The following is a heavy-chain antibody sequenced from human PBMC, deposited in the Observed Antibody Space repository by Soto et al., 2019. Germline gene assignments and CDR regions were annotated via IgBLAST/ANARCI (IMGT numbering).Heavy chain of an antibody. Sequence: QITLKESGPTLVKPTQTLTLTCTFSGFSFGVSGVGVGWIRQPPGRALEWLGLVFWNDDKRYSPSLERRLTLTKYTSNNLVVLTVTNLDHGDTGKYACARAYPFDFAHWGQGTLVTVSS. V-gene: IGHV2-5*01. CDR2: VFWNDDK. CDR3: ARAYPFDFAH. CDR1: GFSFGVSGVG. D-gene: IGHD2-2*02. J-gene: IGHJ4*02.